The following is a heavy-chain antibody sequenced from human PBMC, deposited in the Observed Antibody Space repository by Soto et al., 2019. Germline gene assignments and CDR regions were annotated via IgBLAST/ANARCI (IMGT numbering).Heavy chain of an antibody. V-gene: IGHV3-23*01. D-gene: IGHD6-13*01. J-gene: IGHJ4*02. CDR2: ITGSGGGT. CDR1: GFTFSNYA. CDR3: AKRPLTAAGFDY. Sequence: GGSLRPSCAASGFTFSNYAMTWVRQAPGKGLEWVSVITGSGGGTYFVDSVKGRFTISRDNSKNTVYLQMNSLRAEDTAVYYCAKRPLTAAGFDYWGQGPLVTVSS.